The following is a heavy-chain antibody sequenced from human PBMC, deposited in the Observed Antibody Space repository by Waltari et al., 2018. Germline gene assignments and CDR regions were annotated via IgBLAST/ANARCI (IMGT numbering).Heavy chain of an antibody. Sequence: EVQLVESGGALVQPGGSLRLPCAVSGLTVRANYVTWVRQVPGKGLEWLSVIYAGGTTFYADSVKDRFIVSRDNPKNTVYLQMNTLRPDDTAIYYCARADSSGWYGFDYWGQGTLVTVSS. CDR1: GLTVRANY. J-gene: IGHJ4*02. V-gene: IGHV3-66*01. CDR2: IYAGGTT. D-gene: IGHD6-19*01. CDR3: ARADSSGWYGFDY.